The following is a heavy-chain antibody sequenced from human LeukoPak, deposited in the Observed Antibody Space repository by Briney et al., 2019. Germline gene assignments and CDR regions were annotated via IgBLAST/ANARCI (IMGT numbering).Heavy chain of an antibody. CDR3: ARESAEYYDFWSGSTLHFDY. CDR1: GFTFSSYS. V-gene: IGHV3-21*01. CDR2: ISSSSSYI. Sequence: GGSLRLSCAASGFTFSSYSMNWVRQAPGKGLEWVSSISSSSSYIYYADSVKGRFTISRDNAKNSLYLQMNSLRAEDTAVYYCARESAEYYDFWSGSTLHFDYWGQGTLVTVSS. D-gene: IGHD3-3*01. J-gene: IGHJ4*02.